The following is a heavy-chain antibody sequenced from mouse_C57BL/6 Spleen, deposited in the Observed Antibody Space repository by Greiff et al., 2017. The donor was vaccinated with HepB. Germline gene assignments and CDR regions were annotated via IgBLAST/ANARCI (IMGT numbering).Heavy chain of an antibody. D-gene: IGHD1-1*01. V-gene: IGHV14-2*01. Sequence: EVQLQQSGAELVKPGASVKLSCTASGFNIKDYYMHWVKQRTEQGLEWIGRIDPEDGENKYATKFQGKATITADTSSNAAYLQLSSLTSEDTAVYYCARNYGSSYDWFAYWGQGTLVTVSA. CDR2: IDPEDGEN. CDR3: ARNYGSSYDWFAY. J-gene: IGHJ3*01. CDR1: GFNIKDYY.